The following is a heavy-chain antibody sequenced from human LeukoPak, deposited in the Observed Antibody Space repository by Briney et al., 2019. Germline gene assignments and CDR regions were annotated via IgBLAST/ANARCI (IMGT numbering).Heavy chain of an antibody. CDR1: GFTFSSYG. CDR2: IWYDGSNK. Sequence: PGGSLRLSCAASGFTFSSYGMHWVRQAPGKGLEWVAVIWYDGSNKYYADSVKGRFTISRDNSKNTLYLQMNSLRAEDTAVYYCARDEGSGSPNLSYYFDYWGQGTLVTVSS. CDR3: ARDEGSGSPNLSYYFDY. J-gene: IGHJ4*02. D-gene: IGHD3-10*01. V-gene: IGHV3-33*01.